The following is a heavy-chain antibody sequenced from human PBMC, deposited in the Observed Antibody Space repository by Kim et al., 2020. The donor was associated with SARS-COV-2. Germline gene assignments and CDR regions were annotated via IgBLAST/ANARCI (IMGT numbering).Heavy chain of an antibody. CDR2: INPNSGGT. J-gene: IGHJ4*02. Sequence: ASVKVSCKASGFTFTDTYIYWVRQAPGQGLECMGWINPNSGGTKFAQKFQGRVTMTRDTSITTAYLELSSLRSDDTAVYYCVRGVTTSGYWGQGTLVTVSS. CDR1: GFTFTDTY. D-gene: IGHD1-1*01. V-gene: IGHV1-2*02. CDR3: VRGVTTSGY.